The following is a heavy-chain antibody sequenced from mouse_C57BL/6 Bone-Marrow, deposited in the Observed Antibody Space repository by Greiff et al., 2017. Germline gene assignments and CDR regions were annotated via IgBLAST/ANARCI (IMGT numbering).Heavy chain of an antibody. CDR2: ISNGGGST. V-gene: IGHV5-12*01. CDR3: AIRGAY. CDR1: GFTFSDYY. Sequence: EVQRVESGGGLVQPGGSLKLSCAASGFTFSDYYMYWVRQTPEQRLEWVAYISNGGGSTYYPDTVKGRFTISRDNAKNTLYLQMSRLKSEDTAMYYCAIRGAYWGQGTLVTVSA. J-gene: IGHJ3*01.